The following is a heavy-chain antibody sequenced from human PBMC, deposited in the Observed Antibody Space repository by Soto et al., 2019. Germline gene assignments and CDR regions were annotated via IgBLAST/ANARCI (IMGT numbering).Heavy chain of an antibody. D-gene: IGHD4-17*01. CDR1: GFTFSSYW. J-gene: IGHJ4*02. CDR3: ARAVSYGDYDGDFDY. Sequence: VQLVESGGGLVQPGGSLRLSCAASGFTFSSYWMHWVRQAPGKGLVWVSRINSDGSSTSYADSVKGRFTISRDNAKNTLYLQMNSLRAEDTAVYYCARAVSYGDYDGDFDYWGQGTLVTVSS. V-gene: IGHV3-74*01. CDR2: INSDGSST.